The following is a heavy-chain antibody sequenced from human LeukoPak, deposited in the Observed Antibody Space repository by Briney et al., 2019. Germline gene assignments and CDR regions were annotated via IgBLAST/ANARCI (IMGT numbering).Heavy chain of an antibody. CDR1: GFTVRSTY. Sequence: GGSLRLSCAASGFTVRSTYMSWVRQAPGKGLEWGSVIYSGGSTYYADSVKGRFTISRDNSENTLYLQMNTLGADDTAVYYCARDSEDYGGKGLGYWGQGTLVTVSS. D-gene: IGHD4-23*01. J-gene: IGHJ4*02. V-gene: IGHV3-53*01. CDR2: IYSGGST. CDR3: ARDSEDYGGKGLGY.